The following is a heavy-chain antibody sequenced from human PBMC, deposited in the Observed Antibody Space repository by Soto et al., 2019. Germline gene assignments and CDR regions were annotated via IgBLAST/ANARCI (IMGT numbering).Heavy chain of an antibody. D-gene: IGHD3-10*02. CDR3: ARGRRACSY. V-gene: IGHV3-33*01. Sequence: QVQLVESGGGVVQPGRSLRLSCAASGFTFSSYGRHWVRQAPGKGLEWVAVLWYDGSNKYYADSVEGRFTISRDNSKKTLYLQRKRLGAEDTAVYYCARGRRACSYWGQGTLVTVSS. J-gene: IGHJ4*02. CDR2: LWYDGSNK. CDR1: GFTFSSYG.